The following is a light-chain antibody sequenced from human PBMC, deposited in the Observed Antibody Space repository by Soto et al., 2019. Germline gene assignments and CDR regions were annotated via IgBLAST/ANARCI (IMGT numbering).Light chain of an antibody. CDR3: QAWDSTNVV. Sequence: SYELTQPPSVSVSPGQTASITCRGENLGDKYVCWYQQKPGQSPLLVIFQDTKRPSGIPERFSGSNSGNTASLTISGTQSMDEADYFCQAWDSTNVVFGGGTKLTVL. V-gene: IGLV3-1*01. CDR2: QDT. CDR1: NLGDKY. J-gene: IGLJ2*01.